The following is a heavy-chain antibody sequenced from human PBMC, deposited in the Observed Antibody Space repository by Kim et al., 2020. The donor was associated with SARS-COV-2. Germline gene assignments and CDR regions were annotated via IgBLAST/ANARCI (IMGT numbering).Heavy chain of an antibody. CDR3: ARRVGRDMVRGVKTPTLGWFDP. Sequence: SETLSLTCAVSGGSISSSNWWSWVRQPPGKGLEWIGEIYHSGSTNYNPSLKSRVTISVDKSKNQFSLKLSSVTAADTAVYYCARRVGRDMVRGVKTPTLGWFDPWGQGTLVTVSS. D-gene: IGHD3-10*01. V-gene: IGHV4-4*02. CDR1: GGSISSSNW. CDR2: IYHSGST. J-gene: IGHJ5*02.